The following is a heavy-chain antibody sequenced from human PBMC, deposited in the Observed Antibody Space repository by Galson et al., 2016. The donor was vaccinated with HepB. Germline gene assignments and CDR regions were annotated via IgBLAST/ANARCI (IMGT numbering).Heavy chain of an antibody. D-gene: IGHD2-2*01. Sequence: SLRLSCAASGFNFDDTSMHWFRQAPGKGLEWVSLISGGSDRIYYADSVRGRFTISRDNSKRSLFLQMNSLTVEDTALYYCAKVGLLGFCSIVDCHSYWGPRARVTVSS. V-gene: IGHV3-43*02. CDR3: AKVGLLGFCSIVDCHSY. J-gene: IGHJ4*02. CDR1: GFNFDDTS. CDR2: ISGGSDRI.